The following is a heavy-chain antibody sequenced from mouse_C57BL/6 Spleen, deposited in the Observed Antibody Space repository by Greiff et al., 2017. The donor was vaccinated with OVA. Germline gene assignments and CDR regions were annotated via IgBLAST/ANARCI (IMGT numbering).Heavy chain of an antibody. CDR1: GYTFTSYW. CDR2: IHPNSGST. CDR3: ARGAPGTFYFDY. Sequence: VQLQQPGAELVKPGASVKLSCKASGYTFTSYWMHWVKQRPGQGLEWIGMIHPNSGSTNYNEKFKSKATLTVDKSSSTAYMQLSSLTSEDSAVYYCARGAPGTFYFDYWGQGTTLTVSS. D-gene: IGHD4-1*01. J-gene: IGHJ2*01. V-gene: IGHV1-64*01.